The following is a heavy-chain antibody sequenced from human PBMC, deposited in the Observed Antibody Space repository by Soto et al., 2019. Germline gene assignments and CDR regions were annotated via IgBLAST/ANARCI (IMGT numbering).Heavy chain of an antibody. CDR2: IGAYNGNP. D-gene: IGHD6-13*01. CDR3: ARSAAAAGAPFDY. J-gene: IGHJ4*02. CDR1: GYTFTSYG. V-gene: IGHV1-18*01. Sequence: QGQLVQSGAEAQKPGASVKVSCKASGYTFTSYGISWVRQAPGQGREWMGWIGAYNGNPNYAQKLQARVTMTTDTPTSTAYMELRSLRSDDTAVYDGARSAAAAGAPFDYWGQGTLVTVSS.